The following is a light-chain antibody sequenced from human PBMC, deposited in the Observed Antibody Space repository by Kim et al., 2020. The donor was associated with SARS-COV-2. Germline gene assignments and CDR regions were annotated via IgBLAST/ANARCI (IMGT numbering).Light chain of an antibody. V-gene: IGKV3-20*01. CDR2: GAS. CDR3: QQYGSSLPMT. CDR1: QSVSSSY. Sequence: PEERATVSCRASQSVSSSYLSWYQHKPGQAPRLLIYGASNRATGIPDRFSGSGSGTDFTLTISRLEPEDFAFYYCQQYGSSLPMTFGQGTKVDIK. J-gene: IGKJ1*01.